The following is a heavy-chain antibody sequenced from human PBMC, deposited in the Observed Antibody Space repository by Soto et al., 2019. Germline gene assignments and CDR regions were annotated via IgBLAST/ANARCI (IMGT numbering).Heavy chain of an antibody. Sequence: SETLSLTCTVSGGSISSCYWSWIRQPPGKGLEWIGYIYYSGSTNYNPSLKSRVTISVDTSKNQFSLKLSSVTAADTAVYYCARTNYDFWSGPFMDVWGQGTTVTVSS. D-gene: IGHD3-3*01. J-gene: IGHJ6*02. CDR1: GGSISSCY. CDR3: ARTNYDFWSGPFMDV. V-gene: IGHV4-59*01. CDR2: IYYSGST.